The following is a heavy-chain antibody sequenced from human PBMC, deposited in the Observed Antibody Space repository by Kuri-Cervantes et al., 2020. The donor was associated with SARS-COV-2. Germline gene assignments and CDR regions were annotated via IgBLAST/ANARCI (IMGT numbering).Heavy chain of an antibody. J-gene: IGHJ5*02. Sequence: GESLKISCAASGFTFSSYSMNWVRQAPGKGLEWVSSISSSSSYIYYADSVKGRFTISRDNAKNSLYLQMNSLRAEDTAVYYCARDFPAKSWFDPWGQGTLVTVSS. V-gene: IGHV3-21*01. CDR3: ARDFPAKSWFDP. CDR1: GFTFSSYS. CDR2: ISSSSSYI.